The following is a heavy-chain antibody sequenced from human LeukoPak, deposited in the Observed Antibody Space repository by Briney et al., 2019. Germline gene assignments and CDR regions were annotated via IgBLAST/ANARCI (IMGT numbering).Heavy chain of an antibody. CDR2: IIPIFGTA. CDR3: ARTGSSRWHGDHYYFDY. V-gene: IGHV1-69*01. Sequence: SVKVSCKASGGTFSSYAISWVRQAPGQGLEWMGGIIPIFGTANYAQRFQGRVTITADESTSTAYMELSSLRSEDTAVYYCARTGSSRWHGDHYYFDYWGQGTLVTVSS. J-gene: IGHJ4*02. D-gene: IGHD6-13*01. CDR1: GGTFSSYA.